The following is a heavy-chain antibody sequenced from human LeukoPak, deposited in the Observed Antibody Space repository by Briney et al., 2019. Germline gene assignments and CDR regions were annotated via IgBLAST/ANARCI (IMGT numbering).Heavy chain of an antibody. Sequence: PGGSLRLSCEASGFTFDDYAMHWVRQAPGKGREWVSGISWNSGSIDYAGSVKGRFTISRDNAKNSLYLQMDSLRAEDTALYYCAKDGDSSGWPYYFDYWGQGTLVTVSS. V-gene: IGHV3-9*01. CDR2: ISWNSGSI. J-gene: IGHJ4*02. D-gene: IGHD6-19*01. CDR3: AKDGDSSGWPYYFDY. CDR1: GFTFDDYA.